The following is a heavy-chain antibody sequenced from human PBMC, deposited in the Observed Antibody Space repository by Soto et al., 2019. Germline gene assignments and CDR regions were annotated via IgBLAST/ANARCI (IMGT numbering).Heavy chain of an antibody. J-gene: IGHJ4*02. CDR3: GKVSTYYYDSTFDY. Sequence: GGSLRLSCADSGLSFSSYGMHWVRQAPGEGLEWVAVISYDGSYKNHLDSVKGRFTISRDNSKNTLYLQMNSLRAEDTAVYYCGKVSTYYYDSTFDYWGQGTLVTVSS. V-gene: IGHV3-30*18. CDR1: GLSFSSYG. CDR2: ISYDGSYK. D-gene: IGHD3-22*01.